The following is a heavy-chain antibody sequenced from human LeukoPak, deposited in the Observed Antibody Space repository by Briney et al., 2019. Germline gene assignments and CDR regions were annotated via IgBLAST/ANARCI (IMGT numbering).Heavy chain of an antibody. D-gene: IGHD6-13*01. Sequence: PGESLKISCKGSGYRFTSYWIGWVRQMPGKGLEWMGIIYPGDFDTRYSPSFEGQVTISADKSISTAYLQWTSLKASDSAMYYCARPRGAWYNASDIWGQGTMVTVYS. CDR1: GYRFTSYW. J-gene: IGHJ3*02. V-gene: IGHV5-51*01. CDR3: ARPRGAWYNASDI. CDR2: IYPGDFDT.